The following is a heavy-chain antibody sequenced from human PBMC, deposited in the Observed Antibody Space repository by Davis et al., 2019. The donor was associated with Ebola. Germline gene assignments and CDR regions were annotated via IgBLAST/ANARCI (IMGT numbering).Heavy chain of an antibody. CDR2: ISYDGSNK. V-gene: IGHV3-30*18. CDR3: AKMEEWELRLGY. CDR1: GFTFSSYG. D-gene: IGHD1-26*01. Sequence: GESLKISCAASGFTFSSYGMHWVRQAPGKGLEWVAVISYDGSNKYYADSVKGRFTISRDNSKNTLYLQMNSLRAEDTAVYYCAKMEEWELRLGYWGQGTLVTVSS. J-gene: IGHJ4*02.